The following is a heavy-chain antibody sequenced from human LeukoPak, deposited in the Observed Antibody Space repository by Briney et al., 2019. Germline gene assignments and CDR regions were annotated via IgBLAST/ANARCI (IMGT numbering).Heavy chain of an antibody. Sequence: GGSLRLSCAASGFTFSNAWLGWVRQAPGKGLEWVCRIKSKTDGGTTEYAAPAKGRFTISRDDSKNTLYLQMNSLKIEDTGVYYCTTDRAIAVRPLFDYWGQGTLVSVSS. CDR3: TTDRAIAVRPLFDY. CDR2: IKSKTDGGTT. J-gene: IGHJ4*02. D-gene: IGHD6-6*01. CDR1: GFTFSNAW. V-gene: IGHV3-15*01.